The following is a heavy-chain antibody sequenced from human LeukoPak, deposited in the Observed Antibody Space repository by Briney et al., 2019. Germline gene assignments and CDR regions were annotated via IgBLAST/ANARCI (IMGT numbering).Heavy chain of an antibody. J-gene: IGHJ4*02. V-gene: IGHV3-53*01. Sequence: GGSLRLSRAASGFTVSSNYMSWVRQTPGKGLEWGSVIYSGGSTYYADSVKGRFTISRDNSKNTLYLQMNSLRAEDTAVYYCATPHSDSSGYFDYWGQGTLVTVSS. CDR2: IYSGGST. CDR3: ATPHSDSSGYFDY. CDR1: GFTVSSNY. D-gene: IGHD3-22*01.